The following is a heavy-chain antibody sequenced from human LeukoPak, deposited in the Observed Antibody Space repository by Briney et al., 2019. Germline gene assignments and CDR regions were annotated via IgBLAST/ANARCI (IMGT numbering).Heavy chain of an antibody. Sequence: PSETLSLTCTVSGGSISTYYWSWIRQPPGKGLEWIGYIYNSGSTNCNPSLKSRVTISVDTSKNQFSLKLSSVTAADTAVYYCARENSNSWYLDYWGQGTLVTVSS. CDR1: GGSISTYY. CDR3: ARENSNSWYLDY. V-gene: IGHV4-59*01. J-gene: IGHJ4*02. CDR2: IYNSGST. D-gene: IGHD6-13*01.